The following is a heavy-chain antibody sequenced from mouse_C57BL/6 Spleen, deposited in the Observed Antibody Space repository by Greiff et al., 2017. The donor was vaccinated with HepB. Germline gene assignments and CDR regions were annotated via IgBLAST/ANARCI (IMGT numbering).Heavy chain of an antibody. D-gene: IGHD2-2*01. CDR1: GYTFTSYW. Sequence: QVQLQQPGAELVKPGASVKMSCKASGYTFTSYWITWVKQRPGQGLEWIGDIYPGSGSTNYNEKFKSKATRTLDTSSSTAYMQLSSLTSEDSAVYYCARYEVTTYYWGQGTTLTVSS. J-gene: IGHJ2*01. V-gene: IGHV1-55*01. CDR2: IYPGSGST. CDR3: ARYEVTTYY.